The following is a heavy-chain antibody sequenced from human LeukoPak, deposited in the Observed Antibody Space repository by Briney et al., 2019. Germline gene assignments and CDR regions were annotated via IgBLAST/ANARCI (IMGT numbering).Heavy chain of an antibody. D-gene: IGHD3-22*01. CDR1: GFTFSSYC. CDR2: ISSASTYI. V-gene: IGHV3-21*01. Sequence: PGGSLRLSCAASGFTFSSYCMNWVRQAPGKGLEWVSSISSASTYIYYADSVKGRFTISRDNAKNTLYLQMNSLRAEDTAVYYCATPTLEYYYDSSGNYYRDEYFQHWGQGTLVIVSS. CDR3: ATPTLEYYYDSSGNYYRDEYFQH. J-gene: IGHJ1*01.